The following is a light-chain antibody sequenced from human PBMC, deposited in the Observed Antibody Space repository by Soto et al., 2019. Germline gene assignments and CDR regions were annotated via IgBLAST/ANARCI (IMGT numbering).Light chain of an antibody. CDR2: EIN. J-gene: IGLJ2*01. CDR3: AAWDDSLSGLV. Sequence: QSALTQPPSASESPGQSVTISCTGTSSDVGAYDYVSWYQQHPGKAPKLMIYEINKRPSGVPDRFSGSKSGNTASLTVSGLQAEDEADYYCAAWDDSLSGLVFGGGTKLTVL. CDR1: SSDVGAYDY. V-gene: IGLV2-8*01.